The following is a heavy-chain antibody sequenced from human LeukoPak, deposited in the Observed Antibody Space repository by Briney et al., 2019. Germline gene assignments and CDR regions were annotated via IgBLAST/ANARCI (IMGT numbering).Heavy chain of an antibody. J-gene: IGHJ4*02. CDR1: GGSVSSGSYY. D-gene: IGHD5-18*01. V-gene: IGHV4-61*01. Sequence: SETLSLTCTVSGGSVSSGSYYWSWIRQPPGKGLEWIGYIYYSGSTNYNPSLKSRVTISVDTSKNQFSLKLSSVTAADTAVYYCAISTAMGGVDPDYWGQGTLVTVSS. CDR2: IYYSGST. CDR3: AISTAMGGVDPDY.